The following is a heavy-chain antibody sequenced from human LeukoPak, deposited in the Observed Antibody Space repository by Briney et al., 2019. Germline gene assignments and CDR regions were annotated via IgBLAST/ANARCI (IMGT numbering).Heavy chain of an antibody. V-gene: IGHV4-30-2*01. D-gene: IGHD3-22*01. CDR2: IYHSGST. Sequence: KPSETLSLTCAVSGGSISSGGYSWSWIRQPPGKGLEWIGYIYHSGSTYYNPSLKSRVTISVDRSKNQFSLKLSSVTAADTAVYYCARVYYDSSGTVFDYWGQGTLVTVSS. CDR3: ARVYYDSSGTVFDY. CDR1: GGSISSGGYS. J-gene: IGHJ4*02.